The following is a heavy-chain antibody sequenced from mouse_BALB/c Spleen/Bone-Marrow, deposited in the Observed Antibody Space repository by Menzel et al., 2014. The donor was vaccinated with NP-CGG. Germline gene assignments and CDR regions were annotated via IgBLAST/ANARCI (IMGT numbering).Heavy chain of an antibody. J-gene: IGHJ3*01. Sequence: EVMLVESGGGLVKSGGSLKLSCAASGFSFNSYGMSWVRQTPEKRLEWVATISGGGSYTFYPDSVKVRFTISRDNAKNNLYLQLSSLSSEDTALYYCARHAYYDQTEVSFVYWGQGTLVTVSA. CDR3: ARHAYYDQTEVSFVY. CDR1: GFSFNSYG. V-gene: IGHV5-9-2*01. CDR2: ISGGGSYT. D-gene: IGHD2-4*01.